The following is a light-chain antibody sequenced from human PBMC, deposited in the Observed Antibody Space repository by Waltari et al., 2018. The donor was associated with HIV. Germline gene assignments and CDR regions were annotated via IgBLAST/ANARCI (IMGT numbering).Light chain of an antibody. Sequence: QSVLTQPPSVSAAPGQKVTISCSGSSSNIGNNFISWYQKVPGTAPKLLIYDHNKRPSGISDRFSGSMSGPSGTLGSRGLQTGDEADYYCATWDSSRRAGVFGGGTKVTVL. CDR1: SSNIGNNF. V-gene: IGLV1-51*01. CDR3: ATWDSSRRAGV. J-gene: IGLJ2*01. CDR2: DHN.